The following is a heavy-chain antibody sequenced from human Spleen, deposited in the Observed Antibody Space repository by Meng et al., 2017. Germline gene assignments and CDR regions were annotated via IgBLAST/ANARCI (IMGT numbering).Heavy chain of an antibody. CDR2: ISSSGSTI. V-gene: IGHV3-48*03. J-gene: IGHJ3*02. D-gene: IGHD4-17*01. CDR3: ARDNGNAFDI. CDR1: GFTFSSYE. Sequence: GGSLRLSCAASGFTFSSYEMNWVRQAPGKGLEWVSYISSSGSTIYYADSVKGRFTISRDNAKNSLYLQMNSLRAEDTAVYYCARDNGNAFDIWGQGTMVTVSS.